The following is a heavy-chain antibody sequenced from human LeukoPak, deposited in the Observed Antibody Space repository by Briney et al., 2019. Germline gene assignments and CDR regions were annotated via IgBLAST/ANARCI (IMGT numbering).Heavy chain of an antibody. V-gene: IGHV4-59*01. CDR2: IYYSGST. D-gene: IGHD3-22*01. CDR3: ARDQYDSSGPPDY. Sequence: SSETLSLTCTVSGGSISSYYWSWIRQPPGKGLEWIGYIYYSGSTNYNPSLKSRVTISVDTSKNQFSLKLSSVTAADTAVYYCARDQYDSSGPPDYWGQGTLVTVSS. CDR1: GGSISSYY. J-gene: IGHJ4*02.